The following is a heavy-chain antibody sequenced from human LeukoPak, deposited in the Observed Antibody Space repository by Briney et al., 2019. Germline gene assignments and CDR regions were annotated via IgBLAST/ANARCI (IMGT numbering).Heavy chain of an antibody. CDR3: ARDLRIAAAGDYYYYGMDV. V-gene: IGHV3-66*01. J-gene: IGHJ6*02. D-gene: IGHD6-13*01. CDR2: IYSGGST. Sequence: TGGSLRLSCSASGFTVSSNYMSWVRLAPGKGLEWVSVIYSGGSTYYADSVKGRFTISRDNSKNTLYLQMNSLRAEDTAVYYCARDLRIAAAGDYYYYGMDVWGQGTTVTVSS. CDR1: GFTVSSNY.